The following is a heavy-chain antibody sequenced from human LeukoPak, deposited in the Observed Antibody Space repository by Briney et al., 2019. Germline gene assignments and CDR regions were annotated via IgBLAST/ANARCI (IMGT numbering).Heavy chain of an antibody. CDR2: INHSGST. V-gene: IGHV4-39*07. D-gene: IGHD6-19*01. CDR1: GGSISSSSYY. J-gene: IGHJ4*02. CDR3: ARIRRYSSGWYQNFDY. Sequence: PSETLSLTCTVSGGSISSSSYYWGWIRQPPGKGLEWIGEINHSGSTNYNPSLKSRVTISVDTSKNQFSLKLSSVTAADTAVYYCARIRRYSSGWYQNFDYWGQGTLVTVSS.